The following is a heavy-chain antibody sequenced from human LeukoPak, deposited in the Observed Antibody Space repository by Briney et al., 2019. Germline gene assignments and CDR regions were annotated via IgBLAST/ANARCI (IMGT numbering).Heavy chain of an antibody. Sequence: ASVKVSCKASGYTFTGYYMHWVRQAPGQALEWMGWISAYNGNTNYAQKFQGRVTMTTDTSTSTAYMELRSLRSDDTAVYYCANSSFQDYYYMDVWGKGTTVTVSS. D-gene: IGHD6-6*01. CDR2: ISAYNGNT. CDR1: GYTFTGYY. J-gene: IGHJ6*03. V-gene: IGHV1-18*04. CDR3: ANSSFQDYYYMDV.